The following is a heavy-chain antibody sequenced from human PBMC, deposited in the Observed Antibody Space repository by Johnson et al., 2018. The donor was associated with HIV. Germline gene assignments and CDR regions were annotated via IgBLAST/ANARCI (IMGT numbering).Heavy chain of an antibody. CDR1: GFTFSSYG. J-gene: IGHJ3*02. Sequence: QVQLVESGGGLVQPGGSLRLSCAASGFTFSSYGMHWVRQAPGKGLEWVAFIRYDGSNKYYADSVKGRFTISRDNSKNTLYLQMNSLRGEDTAVYYCARARMAVAVFHAFDIWGQGTVVTVSS. V-gene: IGHV3-30*02. D-gene: IGHD6-19*01. CDR2: IRYDGSNK. CDR3: ARARMAVAVFHAFDI.